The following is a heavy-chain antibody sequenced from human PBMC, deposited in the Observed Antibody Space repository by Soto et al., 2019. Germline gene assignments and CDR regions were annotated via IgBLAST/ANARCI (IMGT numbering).Heavy chain of an antibody. CDR3: ARSGYSYGPNPLLY. D-gene: IGHD5-18*01. CDR1: GASVSSGIYY. CDR2: TYYGST. V-gene: IGHV4-61*01. J-gene: IGHJ4*02. Sequence: SETLSLTCTVSGASVSSGIYYWSWIRQPPGKGLEWIGYTYYGSTYYNPSLKSRVTISVDTSKNQFSLKLSSVTAADTAVYYCARSGYSYGPNPLLYWGQGTLVTVSS.